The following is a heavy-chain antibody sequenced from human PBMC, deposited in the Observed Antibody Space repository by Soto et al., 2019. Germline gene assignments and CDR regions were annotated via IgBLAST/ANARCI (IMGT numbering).Heavy chain of an antibody. CDR2: ISGSDGST. Sequence: VGSLRHSCAASGFTFSGYAMSWVRQAPGKGLEWISAISGSDGSTNYADSVKGRFTISRDNSKNTLFLQMNSLRAEDTAAYYCAKVRGSGSPQSPWDHWGQGTLVTVSS. V-gene: IGHV3-23*01. J-gene: IGHJ4*02. CDR1: GFTFSGYA. D-gene: IGHD3-10*01. CDR3: AKVRGSGSPQSPWDH.